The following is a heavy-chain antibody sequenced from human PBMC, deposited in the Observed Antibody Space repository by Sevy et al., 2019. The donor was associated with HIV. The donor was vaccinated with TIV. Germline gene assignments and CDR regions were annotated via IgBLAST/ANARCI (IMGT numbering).Heavy chain of an antibody. V-gene: IGHV3-66*01. Sequence: GGSLRLSCAASGFTVSSNYMSWVRQAPGKGLEWVSVIYSGGSTYYADSVKGRFTISRDNSKNTQYLQMNSLRAEDTAVYYCAREFLSGSPRYFDYWGQGTLVTVSS. CDR3: AREFLSGSPRYFDY. CDR2: IYSGGST. CDR1: GFTVSSNY. D-gene: IGHD1-26*01. J-gene: IGHJ4*02.